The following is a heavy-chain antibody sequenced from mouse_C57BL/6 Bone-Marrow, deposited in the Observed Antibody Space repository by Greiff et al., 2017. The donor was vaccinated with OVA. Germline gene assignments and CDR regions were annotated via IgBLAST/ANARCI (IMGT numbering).Heavy chain of an antibody. V-gene: IGHV1-19*01. CDR1: GYTFTDYY. CDR3: ARFPYGNYEDY. Sequence: EVQLQQSGPVLVKPGASVKMSCKASGYTFTDYYMNWVKQSHGKSLEWIGVINPYNGGTSYNQKFKGKATLTVDKSSSTAYMELNSLTSEDSAVYYCARFPYGNYEDYWGQGTTLTVSS. CDR2: INPYNGGT. D-gene: IGHD2-1*01. J-gene: IGHJ2*01.